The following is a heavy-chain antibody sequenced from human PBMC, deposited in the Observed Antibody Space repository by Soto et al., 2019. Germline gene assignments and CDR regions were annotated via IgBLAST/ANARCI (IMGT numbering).Heavy chain of an antibody. Sequence: EVQLVESGGGLVQPGGSLRVSCAASGFTFSSYWMHWVRQAPGKGLVWVSRINSDGSSTSYADSVKGRFTISRDNAKNTLYLQMNSLRAEETAIYYCARRGAVAGLHYWGQGTLVPVSS. CDR2: INSDGSST. CDR1: GFTFSSYW. J-gene: IGHJ4*02. D-gene: IGHD6-19*01. V-gene: IGHV3-74*01. CDR3: ARRGAVAGLHY.